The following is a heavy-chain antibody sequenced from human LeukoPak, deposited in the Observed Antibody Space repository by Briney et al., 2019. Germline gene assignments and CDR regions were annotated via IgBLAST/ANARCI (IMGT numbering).Heavy chain of an antibody. CDR3: ASTLSGSPLLGHDAFDI. D-gene: IGHD1-26*01. Sequence: PSETLSLTCTVSGGSISSYYWSWIRQPPGKGLEWIGYIYYSGSTNYNPSLKSRVTISVDTSKNQFSLKLSSVTAADTAVYYCASTLSGSPLLGHDAFDIWGQGTMVTVSS. CDR2: IYYSGST. V-gene: IGHV4-59*01. CDR1: GGSISSYY. J-gene: IGHJ3*02.